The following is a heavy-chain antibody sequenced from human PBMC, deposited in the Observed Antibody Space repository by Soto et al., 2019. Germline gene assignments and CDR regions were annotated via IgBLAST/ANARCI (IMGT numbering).Heavy chain of an antibody. CDR1: GGSVSDKTYY. J-gene: IGHJ4*02. CDR3: ARTAAVPNSLRSRYFFDY. CDR2: VYYSGTT. D-gene: IGHD6-25*01. Sequence: SETLSLTCSVSGGSVSDKTYYWSWIRQPPGKRLEWIGYVYYSGTTNYNPSLKSRVTISVDLSKNQFSLRLSSVTTADTALYYCARTAAVPNSLRSRYFFDYWGQGTLVTVSS. V-gene: IGHV4-61*01.